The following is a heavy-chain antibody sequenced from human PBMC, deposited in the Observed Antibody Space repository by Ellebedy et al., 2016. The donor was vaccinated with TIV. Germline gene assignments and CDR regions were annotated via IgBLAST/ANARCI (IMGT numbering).Heavy chain of an antibody. J-gene: IGHJ5*02. CDR2: IYYSGNT. CDR1: GGSISSSSYY. Sequence: MPSETLSLTCTVSGGSISSSSYYWGCIRQPPGKGLDWIGSIYYSGNTYYKPSLKSRVTISVDTSRNQFSLKLSSVTAADTAVYFCARHWGRYYEMWFDPWGQGSLVTGSS. D-gene: IGHD1-26*01. CDR3: ARHWGRYYEMWFDP. V-gene: IGHV4-39*01.